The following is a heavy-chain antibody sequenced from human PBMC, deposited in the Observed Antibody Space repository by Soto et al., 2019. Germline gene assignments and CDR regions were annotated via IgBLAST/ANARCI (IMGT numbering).Heavy chain of an antibody. CDR1: GFTFGDYA. CDR3: TRSTRVGTAPFDY. D-gene: IGHD2-21*02. Sequence: EVQLVESGGGLVQPGRSLRLSCTASGFTFGDYAMSWVRQAPGKGLEWVGFIRSKAYGGTTEYAASVKGRFTISRDDSKSIAYLQMNSLKTEDTAVYYCTRSTRVGTAPFDYWGQGTLVTVSS. J-gene: IGHJ4*02. V-gene: IGHV3-49*04. CDR2: IRSKAYGGTT.